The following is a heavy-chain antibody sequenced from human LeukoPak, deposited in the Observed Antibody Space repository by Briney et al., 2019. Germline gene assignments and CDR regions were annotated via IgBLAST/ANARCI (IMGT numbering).Heavy chain of an antibody. CDR3: ARDREGYSPDYYYGMDV. CDR2: IIPIFGTA. CDR1: GGTFSSYA. J-gene: IGHJ6*02. V-gene: IGHV1-69*13. D-gene: IGHD2-15*01. Sequence: SVKVSCKASGGTFSSYAISWVRQAPGQGLEWMGGIIPIFGTANYAQKFQGRVTITADESTSTAYMELSSLRAEDTAVYYCARDREGYSPDYYYGMDVWGQGTTVTVSS.